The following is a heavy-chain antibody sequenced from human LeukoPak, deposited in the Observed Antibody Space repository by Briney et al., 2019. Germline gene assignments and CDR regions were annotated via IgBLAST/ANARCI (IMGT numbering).Heavy chain of an antibody. J-gene: IGHJ4*02. CDR2: IIPIFGTA. V-gene: IGHV1-69*01. CDR1: GGTFSSYA. CDR3: ASSKETTYYYFDY. D-gene: IGHD2/OR15-2a*01. Sequence: SVKVSCKASGGTFSSYAISWVRQAPGQGLEWMGGIIPIFGTANYAQKFQGRVTITADESTSTAYMELNSLRSEDTAVYYCASSKETTYYYFDYWGQGTLVTVSS.